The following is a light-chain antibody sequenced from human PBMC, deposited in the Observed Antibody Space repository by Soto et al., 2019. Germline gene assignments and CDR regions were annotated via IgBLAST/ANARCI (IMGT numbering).Light chain of an antibody. CDR3: QQYNIWPPWT. J-gene: IGKJ1*01. CDR1: QSVTTY. V-gene: IGKV3-11*01. Sequence: EIVLTQSPDTLSLSPGERDTLSCRASQSVTTYLAWYQQKPGQAPRLLIYDASNRPTGIPARFSGSGSGTEFTLTISSLQSEDFAVYYCQQYNIWPPWTFGQGTKVDIK. CDR2: DAS.